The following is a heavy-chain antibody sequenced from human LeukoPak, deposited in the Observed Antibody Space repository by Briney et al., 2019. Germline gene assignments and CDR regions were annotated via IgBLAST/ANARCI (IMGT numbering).Heavy chain of an antibody. D-gene: IGHD2-2*01. J-gene: IGHJ1*01. CDR1: GFTLSSYS. CDR3: ARDDIVVVPAAASAEYFQH. V-gene: IGHV3-21*01. Sequence: GGSLRPSCAASGFTLSSYSMNWVRQAPGKWLEWVSSISSSSSYIYYASSVKGRFTIARDNAKNSLDLQMNNLRAEDTAVYYCARDDIVVVPAAASAEYFQHWGQGTLVTVSS. CDR2: ISSSSSYI.